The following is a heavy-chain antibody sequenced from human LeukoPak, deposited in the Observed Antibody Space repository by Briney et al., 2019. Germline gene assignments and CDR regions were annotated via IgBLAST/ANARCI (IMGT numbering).Heavy chain of an antibody. V-gene: IGHV4-34*01. CDR3: ARTPLRGSYYFDY. CDR2: INHSGST. J-gene: IGHJ4*02. D-gene: IGHD2-15*01. CDR1: GGSFSGYY. Sequence: SETLSLTCAVYGGSFSGYYWSWLRQPPGKGLEWIGEINHSGSTNYNPSLKSRVTISVDTSKNQFSLKLSSVTAADTAVYYCARTPLRGSYYFDYWGQGTLVTVSS.